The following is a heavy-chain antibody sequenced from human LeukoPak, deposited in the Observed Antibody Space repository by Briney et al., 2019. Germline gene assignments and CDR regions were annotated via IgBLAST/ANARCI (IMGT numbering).Heavy chain of an antibody. CDR2: IYYSGST. D-gene: IGHD3-10*01. Sequence: SETLSLTCTVSGGSISSYYWSWIRQPPGRGLEWIGYIYYSGSTNYNPSLKSRVTISVDTSKNQFSLKLSSVTAADTAVYYCARGGPGPFDYWGQGTLVTVSS. J-gene: IGHJ4*02. CDR3: ARGGPGPFDY. V-gene: IGHV4-59*01. CDR1: GGSISSYY.